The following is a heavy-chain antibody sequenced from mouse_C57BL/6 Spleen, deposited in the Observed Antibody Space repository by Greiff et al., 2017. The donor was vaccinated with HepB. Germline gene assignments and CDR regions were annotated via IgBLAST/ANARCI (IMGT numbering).Heavy chain of an antibody. Sequence: VMLVESGAELARPGASVKLSCKASGYTFTSYGISWVKQRTGQGLEWIGEIYPRSGNTYYNEKFKGKATLTADKSSSKAYMELRSLTSEDSAVYFCARSITTVVPYYFDYWGQGTTLTVSS. J-gene: IGHJ2*01. CDR1: GYTFTSYG. CDR3: ARSITTVVPYYFDY. CDR2: IYPRSGNT. D-gene: IGHD1-1*01. V-gene: IGHV1-81*01.